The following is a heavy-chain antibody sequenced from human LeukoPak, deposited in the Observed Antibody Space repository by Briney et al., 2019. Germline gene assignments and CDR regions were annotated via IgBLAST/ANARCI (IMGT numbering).Heavy chain of an antibody. CDR2: ISWNSGSI. CDR1: GFTFDDYA. CDR3: AKDYYYGSGSYSYAFDI. D-gene: IGHD3-10*01. Sequence: GGSLRLSCAASGFTFDDYAMHWVRQAPGKGLEWVSGISWNSGSIGYADSVKGRFTISRDNAKNSLYLQMNSLRAEDTALYYCAKDYYYGSGSYSYAFDIWGQGTMVTVSS. J-gene: IGHJ3*02. V-gene: IGHV3-9*01.